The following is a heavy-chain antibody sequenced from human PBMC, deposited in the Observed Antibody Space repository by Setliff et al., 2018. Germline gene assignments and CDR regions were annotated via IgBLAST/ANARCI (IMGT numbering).Heavy chain of an antibody. CDR2: VSSSGSP. J-gene: IGHJ3*01. D-gene: IGHD2-21*01. V-gene: IGHV4-59*01. Sequence: ETLSLTCKVSGDSIIGYYWSWIRQSPGKGLDWIGYVSSSGSPNYSPSFKSRVTMSIDTSKNQFSLKLSSVTASDTAVYYCARLYHKENSADFRRAPFDVWGQGIMVTVSS. CDR3: ARLYHKENSADFRRAPFDV. CDR1: GDSIIGYY.